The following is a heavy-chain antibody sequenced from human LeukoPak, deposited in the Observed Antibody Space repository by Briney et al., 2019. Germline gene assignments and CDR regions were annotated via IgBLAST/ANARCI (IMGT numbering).Heavy chain of an antibody. D-gene: IGHD2-15*01. V-gene: IGHV1-2*02. J-gene: IGHJ3*02. CDR1: GYTFTGYY. CDR3: ARGRIVVVPYDAFDI. CDR2: INRNSGGT. Sequence: ASVKVSCKASGYTFTGYYMHWVRQAPGQGLEWMGWINRNSGGTNYAQKFQGRVTMTRDTSISTAYMELSRLRSDDTAVYYCARGRIVVVPYDAFDIWGQGTMVTVSS.